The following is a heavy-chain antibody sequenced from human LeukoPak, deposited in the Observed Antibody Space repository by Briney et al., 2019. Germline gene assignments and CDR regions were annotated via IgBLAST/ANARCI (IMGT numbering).Heavy chain of an antibody. Sequence: GGSLRLSCAASGFIFSDFAMHWVRQASRKGLEWVGRIRTKVDSYATTYAASVKGRFTVSRDDSKNTAYLEMNSLKSEDTAVYYCARPSSGFHFWGQGTLVTVSS. CDR3: ARPSSGFHF. J-gene: IGHJ4*02. CDR2: IRTKVDSYAT. CDR1: GFIFSDFA. V-gene: IGHV3-73*01. D-gene: IGHD3-22*01.